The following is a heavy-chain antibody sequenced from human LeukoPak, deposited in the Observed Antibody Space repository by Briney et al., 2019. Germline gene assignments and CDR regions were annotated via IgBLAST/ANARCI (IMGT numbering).Heavy chain of an antibody. CDR1: GFTFTSSA. CDR3: AAGSTMVRGVLTPIIDY. CDR2: IVVGSGNT. Sequence: TSVKVSCKASGFTFTSSAMQWVRQARGQRLEWIGWIVVGSGNTNYAQKFQERVTITTDMSTSTAYMELRSLRSEDTAVYYCAAGSTMVRGVLTPIIDYWGQGTLVTVSS. V-gene: IGHV1-58*02. D-gene: IGHD3-10*01. J-gene: IGHJ4*02.